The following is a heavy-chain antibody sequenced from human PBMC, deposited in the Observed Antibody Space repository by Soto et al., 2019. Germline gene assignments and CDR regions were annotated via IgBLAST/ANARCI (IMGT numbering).Heavy chain of an antibody. J-gene: IGHJ4*02. CDR2: IYYTGTP. V-gene: IGHV4-31*03. D-gene: IGHD3-22*01. CDR1: SGSITSGAYY. Sequence: SETLSLTCTVSSGSITSGAYYWSWIRQHPGKGLEWIGYIYYTGTPDYNPSLRSRVTISIDTSKNQFSLELSSVTAADTAVYYCASLYGTSGYYDYWGQGTLVTVSS. CDR3: ASLYGTSGYYDY.